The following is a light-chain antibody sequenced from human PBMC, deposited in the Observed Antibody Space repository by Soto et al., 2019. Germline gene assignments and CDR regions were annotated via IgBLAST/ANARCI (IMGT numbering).Light chain of an antibody. V-gene: IGLV2-14*01. CDR2: EVS. CDR1: SSGVGGYDY. CDR3: SSYSISTAYL. J-gene: IGLJ1*01. Sequence: QSALTQPASVSGSPGQSITISCTGTSSGVGGYDYVSWYQLHPGKAPKLMVFEVSNRPSGVSYRFSGSKSGNMASLTISGLQAEDEADYFCSSYSISTAYLFGTGTKVTVL.